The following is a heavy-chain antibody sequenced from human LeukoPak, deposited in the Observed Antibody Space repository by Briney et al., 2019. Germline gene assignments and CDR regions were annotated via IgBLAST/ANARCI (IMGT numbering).Heavy chain of an antibody. Sequence: SETLSLTCSVSGYSITSGYYWGWIRESPGKGLEWIGSISHSEDPFYNPSLKSRVAISEDTSKNQFSLRLDSVTATDTAVYYCVRGSGSYFLFAPWGQGTLVTVSS. CDR3: VRGSGSYFLFAP. CDR2: ISHSEDP. CDR1: GYSITSGYY. J-gene: IGHJ5*02. D-gene: IGHD3-10*01. V-gene: IGHV4-38-2*02.